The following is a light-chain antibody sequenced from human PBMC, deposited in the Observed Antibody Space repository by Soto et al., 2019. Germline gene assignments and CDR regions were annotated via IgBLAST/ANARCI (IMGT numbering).Light chain of an antibody. CDR2: DVS. CDR3: SSYTSSSTYV. V-gene: IGLV2-14*01. Sequence: QSALTQPASVSGSPGQSITISCTGTSSDVGNYNSVSWYQQHPGKPPKLMIYDVSNRPSGVSSRFSGSKSGNTASLTISGLQAEDEADYYCSSYTSSSTYVFGTGTKLTVL. CDR1: SSDVGNYNS. J-gene: IGLJ1*01.